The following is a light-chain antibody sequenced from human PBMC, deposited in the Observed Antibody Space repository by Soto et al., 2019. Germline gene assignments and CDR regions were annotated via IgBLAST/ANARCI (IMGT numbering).Light chain of an antibody. J-gene: IGKJ4*01. CDR1: QGISSW. V-gene: IGKV1-12*01. Sequence: DIQMTQSPSSVSASVGDRVTITSRASQGISSWLAWYQQRPEKAPKLLTYSASSLQSGVPPRFSGSVSGTYFTLPITCLQPEDFATYYCQQANTFPFSLGGGTKV. CDR2: SAS. CDR3: QQANTFPFS.